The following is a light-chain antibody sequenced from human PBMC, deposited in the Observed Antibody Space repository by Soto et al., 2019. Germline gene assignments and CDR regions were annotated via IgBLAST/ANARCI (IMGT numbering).Light chain of an antibody. J-gene: IGKJ1*01. CDR3: QQYGSTPTRT. CDR2: GAS. Sequence: EIELTQSPGTLSLSPGERATLSCRASQSVSSSYLAWYQQKPGQAPRLLIYGASSRATGIPDRFSGSGSGTDFTLTISRLEPEDFAEYYCQQYGSTPTRTFGQGTKVEIK. V-gene: IGKV3-20*01. CDR1: QSVSSSY.